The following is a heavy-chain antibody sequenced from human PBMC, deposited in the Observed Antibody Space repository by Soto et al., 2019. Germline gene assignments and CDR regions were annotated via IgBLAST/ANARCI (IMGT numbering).Heavy chain of an antibody. CDR2: IIPIFGTA. V-gene: IGHV1-69*06. Sequence: QVQLVQSGAEVKKPGSSVKVSCKASGGTFSSYAISWVRQAPGQGLEWMGGIIPIFGTANYAQKFQGRVTITADKSTSTAYVELSSLRSEDTAVYYCAREKWELLRVGFFDYWGQGTLVTVSS. CDR1: GGTFSSYA. J-gene: IGHJ4*02. CDR3: AREKWELLRVGFFDY. D-gene: IGHD1-26*01.